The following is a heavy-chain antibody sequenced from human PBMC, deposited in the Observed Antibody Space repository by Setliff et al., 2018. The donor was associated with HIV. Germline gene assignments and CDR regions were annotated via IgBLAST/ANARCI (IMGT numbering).Heavy chain of an antibody. CDR2: IYPGGNT. V-gene: IGHV4-4*02. Sequence: SETLSLTCDVSGGSISSNSWWTWVRQPPGKGLEWIGQIYPGGNTRYNPSLKSRLTMSIDKSKNQVSLELSSVTAADTAVYYCGRTMTYYYLCMDVWGNGTTVTVSS. CDR3: GRTMTYYYLCMDV. CDR1: GGSISSNSW. J-gene: IGHJ6*03.